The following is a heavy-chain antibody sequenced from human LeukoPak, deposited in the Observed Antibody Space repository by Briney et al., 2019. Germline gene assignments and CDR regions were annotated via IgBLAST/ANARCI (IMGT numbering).Heavy chain of an antibody. CDR1: GYTFTGYY. CDR3: ARVRFYYDSSGPNDVFDI. V-gene: IGHV1-2*02. D-gene: IGHD3-22*01. CDR2: INPNSGGT. Sequence: ASVKVSCKASGYTFTGYYMHWVRQAPGQGLEWMGWINPNSGGTNYAQKFQGRVTMTRDTSISTAYMELSRLRSDDTAVYYCARVRFYYDSSGPNDVFDIWGQGTMVTVSS. J-gene: IGHJ3*02.